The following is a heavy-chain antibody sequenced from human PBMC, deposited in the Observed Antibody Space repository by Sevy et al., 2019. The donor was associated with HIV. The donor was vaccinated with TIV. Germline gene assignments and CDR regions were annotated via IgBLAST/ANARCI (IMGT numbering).Heavy chain of an antibody. CDR1: GYTFTSYG. J-gene: IGHJ4*02. V-gene: IGHV1-18*01. CDR3: ARVMSGYSGYALYYFDY. CDR2: ISAYNRNT. D-gene: IGHD5-12*01. Sequence: AAVKVSCKASGYTFTSYGISWVRQAPRQGLERMGWISAYNRNTNYAQKLQGRVTMITDTSTSTDYMELRSLRSDDTAVYYCARVMSGYSGYALYYFDYWGQGTLVTVSS.